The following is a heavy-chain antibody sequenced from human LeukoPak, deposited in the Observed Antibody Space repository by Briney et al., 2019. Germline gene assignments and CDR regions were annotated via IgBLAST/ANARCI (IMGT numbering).Heavy chain of an antibody. D-gene: IGHD2-15*01. V-gene: IGHV1-69*04. CDR1: GGTFSSYA. CDR3: ARARIVVGVAATEAFDI. CDR2: IIPILGIA. Sequence: SVKVSCKASGGTFSSYAISWVRQAPGQGLEWMGRIIPILGIANYAQKFQGRVTITADKSTSTAYMELSSLRSEDTAVYYCARARIVVGVAATEAFDIWGQGTMVTVSS. J-gene: IGHJ3*02.